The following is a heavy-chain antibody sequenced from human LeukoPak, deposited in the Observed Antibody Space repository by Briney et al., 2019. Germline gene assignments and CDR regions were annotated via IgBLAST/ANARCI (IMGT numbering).Heavy chain of an antibody. D-gene: IGHD2-15*01. Sequence: PSETLSLTCTVSGGSIGSSSYYWGWIRQPPGKGLNWIGSIYYSGSTYYNPSLKSRVTISVDTSRDQFSLKLSSVTAADTAVYYCARTDCSGSSCYKIYYFDYWGQGTLVTVSS. CDR1: GGSIGSSSYY. CDR2: IYYSGST. V-gene: IGHV4-39*07. CDR3: ARTDCSGSSCYKIYYFDY. J-gene: IGHJ4*02.